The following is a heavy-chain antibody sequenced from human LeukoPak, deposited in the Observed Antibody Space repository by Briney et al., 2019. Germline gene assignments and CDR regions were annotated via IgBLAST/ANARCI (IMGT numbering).Heavy chain of an antibody. V-gene: IGHV4-59*01. D-gene: IGHD4-17*01. Sequence: PSETLSLTCTVSGGSISSYYWSWIRQPPGKGLEWIGYIYYSGSTNYNPSLKSRVTISVDTSKNQFSLKLSSVTAADTAVYYCARVESSGPRLHDYGDYDWFDPWGQGTLVTVSS. CDR3: ARVESSGPRLHDYGDYDWFDP. J-gene: IGHJ5*02. CDR2: IYYSGST. CDR1: GGSISSYY.